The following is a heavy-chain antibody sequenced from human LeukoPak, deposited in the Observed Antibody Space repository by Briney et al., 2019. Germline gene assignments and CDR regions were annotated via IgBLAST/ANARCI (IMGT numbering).Heavy chain of an antibody. Sequence: PGGSLRLSCAASGFTFSSYWMSWVRQVPGKGLEWVANIKQAGSEKYYADSVKGRFTISRDNSKNTLYLQMNSLRAEDTAVYYCVVPAAHDAFDIWGQGTMVTVSS. J-gene: IGHJ3*02. CDR2: IKQAGSEK. CDR3: VVPAAHDAFDI. D-gene: IGHD2-2*01. CDR1: GFTFSSYW. V-gene: IGHV3-7*01.